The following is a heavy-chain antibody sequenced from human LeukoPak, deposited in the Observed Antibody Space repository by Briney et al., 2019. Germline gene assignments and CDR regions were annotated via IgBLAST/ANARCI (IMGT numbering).Heavy chain of an antibody. J-gene: IGHJ4*02. CDR2: IYSGGST. Sequence: GGSLRLSCAASGFTVSSNYMSWVRQAPGKGLEWVSVIYSGGSTYYADSVKGRFTISRDNSKNTLYLQMNSLRAEDTAVYYCARGEETREYYDNIGYFDYWGQGTLVTVSS. CDR1: GFTVSSNY. CDR3: ARGEETREYYDNIGYFDY. D-gene: IGHD3-22*01. V-gene: IGHV3-53*01.